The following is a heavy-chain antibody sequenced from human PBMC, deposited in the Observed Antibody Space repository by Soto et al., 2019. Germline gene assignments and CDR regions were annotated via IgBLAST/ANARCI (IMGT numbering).Heavy chain of an antibody. Sequence: EVQLVESGGGLVQPGGSLRLSCAASGFTVSSNYMSWVRQAPGKGLEWVSVIYSGGSTYYADSVKGRFTISRDNSKNTLYLQMNRLRAEDTAVYYCARDRPPTDDILTGLGHRKWSGVRSDYYYMDVWGKGTTVTVSS. CDR3: ARDRPPTDDILTGLGHRKWSGVRSDYYYMDV. V-gene: IGHV3-66*01. CDR1: GFTVSSNY. CDR2: IYSGGST. J-gene: IGHJ6*03. D-gene: IGHD3-9*01.